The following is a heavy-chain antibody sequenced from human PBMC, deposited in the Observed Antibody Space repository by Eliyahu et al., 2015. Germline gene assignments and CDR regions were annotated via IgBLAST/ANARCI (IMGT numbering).Heavy chain of an antibody. D-gene: IGHD3-3*01. V-gene: IGHV1-8*01. CDR3: ARVRTDYAFDI. CDR2: MNPNSANT. Sequence: QVQLVQSGAEVKKPGASVKVSCKASGYMFTNYDINWVRQATGQGLEWMGWMNPNSANTGYAQKXQGRVTMTRNTSISTAYMELSSLRSEDTAVYYCARVRTDYAFDIWGQGTTVTVSS. CDR1: GYMFTNYD. J-gene: IGHJ3*02.